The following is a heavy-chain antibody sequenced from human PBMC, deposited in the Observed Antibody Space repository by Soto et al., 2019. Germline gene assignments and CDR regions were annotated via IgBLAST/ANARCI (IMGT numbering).Heavy chain of an antibody. CDR2: LYWNDDE. V-gene: IGHV2-5*01. CDR1: GFSLSSSGVG. CDR3: AHSQHFYDGSEGYCDF. D-gene: IGHD3-22*01. Sequence: SGPTLVNPTQTLTLTCAFSGFSLSSSGVGVGWIRQPPGKALEWLALLYWNDDERYSPSLRSRLSITKDTSKTRVVLTMTNMDPVDTATYYCAHSQHFYDGSEGYCDFWGQGTLVTVSS. J-gene: IGHJ4*02.